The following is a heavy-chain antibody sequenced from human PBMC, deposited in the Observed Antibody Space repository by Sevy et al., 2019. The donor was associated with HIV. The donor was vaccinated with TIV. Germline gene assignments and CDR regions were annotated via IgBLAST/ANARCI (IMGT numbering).Heavy chain of an antibody. CDR3: ARVSVDTNFYGMDV. CDR1: GFIFSSNE. J-gene: IGHJ6*02. CDR2: IGSSGSPI. V-gene: IGHV3-48*03. D-gene: IGHD5-18*01. Sequence: GGSLRLSCAASGFIFSSNEMNWVRQAPGKGLEWVSYIGSSGSPIYYADSVKGRFTISRGNAKNSLYLQMNSLRAEDTAVSYCARVSVDTNFYGMDVWGQGTTVTVSS.